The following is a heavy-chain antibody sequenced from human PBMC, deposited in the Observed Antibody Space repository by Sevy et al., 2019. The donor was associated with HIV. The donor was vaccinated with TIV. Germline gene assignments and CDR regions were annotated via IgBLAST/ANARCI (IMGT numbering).Heavy chain of an antibody. V-gene: IGHV4-34*01. CDR1: GGSFSGYY. J-gene: IGHJ6*02. CDR3: ARDPRTYYYGSGSYYRGPSGYYYGMDV. Sequence: SETLSLTCAVYGGSFSGYYWSWIRQPPGKGLEWIGEINHSGSTNYNPSLKSRVTISVDTSKNQFSLKLSSVTAADTAVYCCARDPRTYYYGSGSYYRGPSGYYYGMDVWGQGTTVTVSS. CDR2: INHSGST. D-gene: IGHD3-10*01.